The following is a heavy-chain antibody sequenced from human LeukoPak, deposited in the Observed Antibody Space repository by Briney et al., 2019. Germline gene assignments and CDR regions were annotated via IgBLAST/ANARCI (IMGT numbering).Heavy chain of an antibody. J-gene: IGHJ3*02. CDR3: ARGGNDAFDI. V-gene: IGHV4-59*12. CDR2: VYYIGTT. CDR1: GGSISTYY. D-gene: IGHD4-23*01. Sequence: SETLSLTCTVSGGSISTYYWSWIRQSPGKGLEWIGFVYYIGTTNYNPSLKSRVTISLGTSKNQFSLRLGSVTAADTAVYYCARGGNDAFDIWGQGTVVTVSS.